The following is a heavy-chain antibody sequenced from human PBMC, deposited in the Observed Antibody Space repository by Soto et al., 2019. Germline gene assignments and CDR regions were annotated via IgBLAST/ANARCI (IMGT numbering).Heavy chain of an antibody. CDR1: GFTFSTYV. V-gene: IGHV3-23*01. D-gene: IGHD1-26*01. J-gene: IGHJ4*02. CDR3: AKRGDYSGRYLNY. Sequence: PGGSLRLSCAASGFTFSTYVMTWVRQAPGKGLEWVSTVTGSGSNTYYANSAKGRFTISRDNSKNTLYLQMNSLRAEDTAVYYCAKRGDYSGRYLNYWGQGALVTVSS. CDR2: VTGSGSNT.